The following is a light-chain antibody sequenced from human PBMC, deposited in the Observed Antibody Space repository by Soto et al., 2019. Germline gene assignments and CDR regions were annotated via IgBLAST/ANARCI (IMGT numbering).Light chain of an antibody. CDR1: QSISNW. J-gene: IGKJ2*01. Sequence: DIQMTRSPSSLSAPVGDRVTISCRASQSISNWLAWYQQKPGKAPKLLIYKASSLESGVPSRFSGSGTGTEFTLTISSLQPDDFATYYCQEYKTYSYTFGQGTKVDIK. CDR3: QEYKTYSYT. V-gene: IGKV1-5*03. CDR2: KAS.